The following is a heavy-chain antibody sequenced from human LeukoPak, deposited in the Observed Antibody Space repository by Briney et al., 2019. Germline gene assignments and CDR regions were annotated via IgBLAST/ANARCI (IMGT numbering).Heavy chain of an antibody. CDR2: ISYDGSNK. Sequence: PGGSLRLSCAASGFTFSSYAMHWVRQAPGKGLEWVAVISYDGSNKYYADSVEGRFTISRDNSKNTLYLQMNSLRAEDTAVYYCARDRVAMVRGVNDLDYWGQGTLVTVSS. J-gene: IGHJ4*02. D-gene: IGHD3-10*01. CDR1: GFTFSSYA. CDR3: ARDRVAMVRGVNDLDY. V-gene: IGHV3-30-3*01.